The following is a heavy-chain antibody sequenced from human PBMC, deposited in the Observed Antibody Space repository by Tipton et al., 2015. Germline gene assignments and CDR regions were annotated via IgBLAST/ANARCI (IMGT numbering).Heavy chain of an antibody. Sequence: PGLVKPSQTLSLTCDISGDSVSSNRAAWNWIRQSPSRGLEWLGRTYYRSQWYNDYAVSVPSRITINPDTSKNQFSLQLDSVTPYDTAVYYCTRDLGTVTEVLSDYWGHGTLVTVSS. CDR1: GDSVSSNRAA. J-gene: IGHJ4*01. D-gene: IGHD4-11*01. V-gene: IGHV6-1*01. CDR3: TRDLGTVTEVLSDY. CDR2: TYYRSQWYN.